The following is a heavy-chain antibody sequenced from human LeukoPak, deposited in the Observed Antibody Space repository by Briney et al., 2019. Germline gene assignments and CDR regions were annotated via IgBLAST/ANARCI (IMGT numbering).Heavy chain of an antibody. Sequence: GGSLRLSCAASGFTFSSYAMHWVRQAPAKGLQWAAVLSYDGSNKYYADSVKGRFTISRDNSKNTLYLQMNSLRAEDTAVYYCATARTYYYDSSGYYPDYWGQGTLVTVSS. CDR1: GFTFSSYA. CDR3: ATARTYYYDSSGYYPDY. J-gene: IGHJ4*02. D-gene: IGHD3-22*01. V-gene: IGHV3-30-3*01. CDR2: LSYDGSNK.